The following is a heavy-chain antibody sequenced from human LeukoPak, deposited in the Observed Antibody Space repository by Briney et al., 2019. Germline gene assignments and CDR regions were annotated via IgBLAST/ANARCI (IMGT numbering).Heavy chain of an antibody. J-gene: IGHJ6*03. CDR1: GFTFSSYE. CDR3: ARRPGVYYYYMDV. Sequence: GGSLRLSCAASGFTFSSYEMNWVRQAPGKGLEWVSYISSSGSTIYYADSVKGRFTISRDNAKNSLYLQMNSLSAEDTAVYYCARRPGVYYYYMDVWGKGTTVTISS. CDR2: ISSSGSTI. D-gene: IGHD2-8*01. V-gene: IGHV3-48*03.